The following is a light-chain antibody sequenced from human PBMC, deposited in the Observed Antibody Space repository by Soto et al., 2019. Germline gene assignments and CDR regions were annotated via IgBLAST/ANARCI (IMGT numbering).Light chain of an antibody. J-gene: IGKJ1*01. Sequence: EIVMTHSPATLSVSPGERATLSCRASQSVSSNLAWYQQKPGQAPRLLIYGASTRATGTPARFSGSGSGTEFTLTISSLQSEDFAVYYCQQYYNWLGTFGQGTKVEIK. CDR1: QSVSSN. CDR2: GAS. CDR3: QQYYNWLGT. V-gene: IGKV3-15*01.